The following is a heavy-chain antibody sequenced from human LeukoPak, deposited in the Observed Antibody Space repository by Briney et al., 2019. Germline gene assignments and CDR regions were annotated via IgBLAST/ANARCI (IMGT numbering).Heavy chain of an antibody. D-gene: IGHD2-15*01. CDR1: GFTSSNYA. CDR2: INSNGGST. CDR3: VKGVVVAASVWEYFQH. V-gene: IGHV3-64D*06. Sequence: PGGSLRLSCSASGFTSSNYAMHWVRQAPGKGLEYVSIINSNGGSTYYTDSVKGRFTISRDNAKNTLYLQMSSLRAEDTAVYYCVKGVVVAASVWEYFQHWGQGTLVTVSS. J-gene: IGHJ1*01.